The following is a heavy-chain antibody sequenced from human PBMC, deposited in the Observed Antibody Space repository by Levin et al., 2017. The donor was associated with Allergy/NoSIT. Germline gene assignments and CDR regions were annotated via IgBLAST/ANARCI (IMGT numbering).Heavy chain of an antibody. J-gene: IGHJ4*02. Sequence: GESLKISCAASGFTFSSYAMSWVRQAPGKGLEWVSAISGSGGSTYYADSVKGRFTISRDNSKNTLYLQMNSLRAEDAAVYYCAKDLDYDFWSGCSFDYWGQGTLVTVSS. CDR2: ISGSGGST. D-gene: IGHD3-3*01. CDR3: AKDLDYDFWSGCSFDY. CDR1: GFTFSSYA. V-gene: IGHV3-23*01.